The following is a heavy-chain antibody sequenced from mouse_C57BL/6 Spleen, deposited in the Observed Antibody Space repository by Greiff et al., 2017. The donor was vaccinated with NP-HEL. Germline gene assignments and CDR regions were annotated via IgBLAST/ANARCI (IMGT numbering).Heavy chain of an antibody. D-gene: IGHD3-2*02. J-gene: IGHJ2*01. CDR3: ARSPSSGYVDY. V-gene: IGHV1-82*01. Sequence: QVQLQQSGPELVKPGASVKISCKASGYAFSSSWMNWVKQRPGKGLEWIGRIYPGDGDTNYNGKFKGKATLTADKSSSTAYMQLSSLTSEDSAVYFCARSPSSGYVDYWGQGTTLTVSS. CDR2: IYPGDGDT. CDR1: GYAFSSSW.